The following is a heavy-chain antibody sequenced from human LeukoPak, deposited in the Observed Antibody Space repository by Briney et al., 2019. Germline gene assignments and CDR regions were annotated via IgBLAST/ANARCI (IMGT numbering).Heavy chain of an antibody. Sequence: SETLSLTCTVSGGSISSGGYYWSWIRQHPGKGLEWIGYIYYSGSTYYNPSLKSRVTISVDTSKNQFSLKLSSVTAADTAVYYCARGRSLLWFGEFSPFDYWGQGTLVTVSS. CDR2: IYYSGST. D-gene: IGHD3-10*01. CDR1: GGSISSGGYY. V-gene: IGHV4-31*03. J-gene: IGHJ4*02. CDR3: ARGRSLLWFGEFSPFDY.